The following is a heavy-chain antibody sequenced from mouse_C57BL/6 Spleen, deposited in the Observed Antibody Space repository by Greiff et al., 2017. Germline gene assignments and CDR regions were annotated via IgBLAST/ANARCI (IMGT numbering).Heavy chain of an antibody. J-gene: IGHJ4*01. CDR2: IDPEDGDT. V-gene: IGHV14-1*01. Sequence: VQLQQSGAELVRPGASVKLSCTASGFNIKDYYMHWVKQRPEQGLAWIGRIDPEDGDTEYAPKFQGKATMTADTSSNTAYLQLSSLTSEGTAVYYCTYGSSYEAMDYWGQGTSVTVSS. D-gene: IGHD1-1*01. CDR1: GFNIKDYY. CDR3: TYGSSYEAMDY.